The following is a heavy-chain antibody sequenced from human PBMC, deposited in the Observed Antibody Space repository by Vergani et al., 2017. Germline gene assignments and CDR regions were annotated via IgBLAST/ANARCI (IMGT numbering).Heavy chain of an antibody. CDR1: GFTFNKYA. J-gene: IGHJ6*02. D-gene: IGHD2-21*01. Sequence: EVQLLESGGGLVQPGGSLRLSCAASGFTFNKYAMSWVRQAPGKGLEWVSAISGSGGITYNADSVKGRFTISRDNSKNTLYLQMNSLRAEDTAVYYCAKDEGGYCGGDCYYGMDVLGQGTTVTVSS. V-gene: IGHV3-23*01. CDR2: ISGSGGIT. CDR3: AKDEGGYCGGDCYYGMDV.